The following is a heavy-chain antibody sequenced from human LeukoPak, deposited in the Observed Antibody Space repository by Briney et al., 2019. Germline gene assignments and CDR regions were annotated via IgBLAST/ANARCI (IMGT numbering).Heavy chain of an antibody. CDR1: GGSISSYY. Sequence: SETLSLTCTVSGGSISSYYWSWIRQPPGKGLEWIGYIYYSGSTNYNPSLKSRVTISVDTSKNQFSLKLSSVTAADTAVYYCARADQLLSENWFDPWGQGTLVTVSS. CDR2: IYYSGST. D-gene: IGHD2-2*01. J-gene: IGHJ5*02. CDR3: ARADQLLSENWFDP. V-gene: IGHV4-59*01.